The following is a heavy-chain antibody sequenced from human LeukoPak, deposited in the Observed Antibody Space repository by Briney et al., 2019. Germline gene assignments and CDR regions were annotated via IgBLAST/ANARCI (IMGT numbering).Heavy chain of an antibody. Sequence: PGGSLRLSCAASGFTFSSYAMSWVRQAPGKGLEWVSAISGSGGSTYYADSVKGRFTISRDNSKNTLYLQMNSLRAEDTAVYYCAKDTHVDTAMGISFYFDYWGQGTLATVSS. CDR3: AKDTHVDTAMGISFYFDY. CDR2: ISGSGGST. V-gene: IGHV3-23*01. D-gene: IGHD5-18*01. J-gene: IGHJ4*02. CDR1: GFTFSSYA.